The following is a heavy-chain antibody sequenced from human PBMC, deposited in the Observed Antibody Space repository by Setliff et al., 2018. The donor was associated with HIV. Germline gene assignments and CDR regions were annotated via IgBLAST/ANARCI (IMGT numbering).Heavy chain of an antibody. CDR1: GDSISNGGFY. CDR2: IYYTGNT. D-gene: IGHD2-2*01. CDR3: AREIKIPPQGALDY. J-gene: IGHJ4*02. Sequence: SETLSLTCTVSGDSISNGGFYWTWIRQHPGKGLEWIGYIYYTGNTYYNLSLKSRVTMSVDTSKNQFSLKLNSVTAADTAVYYCAREIKIPPQGALDYRGQGMLVTVSS. V-gene: IGHV4-31*03.